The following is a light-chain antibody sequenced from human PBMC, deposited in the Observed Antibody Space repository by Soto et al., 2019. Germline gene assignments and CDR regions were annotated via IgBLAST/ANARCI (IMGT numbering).Light chain of an antibody. CDR2: DAS. V-gene: IGKV3-15*01. Sequence: EIVMTQSPATLSLSPGEGATLSCRASQSISSNLAWYQQKPGQAPRLVIFDASTRATGIPDRFTGRGSGAELTLTISSLQPEYYAVYFCQQYNACPPITVGGGTKVEI. CDR1: QSISSN. CDR3: QQYNACPPIT. J-gene: IGKJ4*01.